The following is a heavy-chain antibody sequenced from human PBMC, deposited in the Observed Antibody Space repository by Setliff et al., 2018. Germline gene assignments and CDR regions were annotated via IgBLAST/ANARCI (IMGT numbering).Heavy chain of an antibody. V-gene: IGHV5-51*01. CDR1: GYGFTNYW. Sequence: GESLKISCKGSGYGFTNYWIGWVRQMPGKGLEWMGIIYPGDSDTRYSPSFQGQVTISADKSISTAYLQWSSLKASDTAMYYCARQTIFGSDAFDIWGQGTMVTVSS. J-gene: IGHJ3*02. D-gene: IGHD3-3*01. CDR2: IYPGDSDT. CDR3: ARQTIFGSDAFDI.